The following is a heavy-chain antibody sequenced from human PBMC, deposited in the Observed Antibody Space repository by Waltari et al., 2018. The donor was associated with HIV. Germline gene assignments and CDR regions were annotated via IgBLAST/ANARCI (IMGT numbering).Heavy chain of an antibody. CDR3: AREQNPSCSDAVDV. Sequence: QVQFVQSGAEVKQPGASVKVSCRTSGYTFTTYPIHWMRPAPGQRLEWVGWMRADSRNTRYSENFQDRVTISRDTSASTAYMEVSNLRAEDTAVYYCAREQNPSCSDAVDVWGQGTMVTVSS. V-gene: IGHV1-3*01. J-gene: IGHJ3*01. CDR1: GYTFTTYP. CDR2: MRADSRNT.